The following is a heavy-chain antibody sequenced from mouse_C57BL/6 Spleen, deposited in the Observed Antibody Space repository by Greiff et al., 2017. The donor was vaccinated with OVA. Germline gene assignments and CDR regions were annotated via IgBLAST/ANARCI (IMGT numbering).Heavy chain of an antibody. CDR3: ARGYYGSSHYCDY. J-gene: IGHJ2*01. Sequence: EVMLVESGGGLVKPGGSLKLSCAASGFTFSSYAMSWVRQTPEKRLEWVATISDGGSYTYYPDNVKGRFTISRDNAKNNLYLQMSHLKSEDTAMYYCARGYYGSSHYCDYWGQGTTLTVSS. CDR2: ISDGGSYT. V-gene: IGHV5-4*03. D-gene: IGHD1-1*01. CDR1: GFTFSSYA.